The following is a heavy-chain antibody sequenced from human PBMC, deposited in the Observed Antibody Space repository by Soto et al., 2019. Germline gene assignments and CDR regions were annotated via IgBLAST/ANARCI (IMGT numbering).Heavy chain of an antibody. Sequence: LETLSFACTVSRGSISRGTNYWAWIRQPPGKGMEWIANIYYSGSTFYNPSLKSLVTIYLDTPKNQFSLKLRSVTAADTAVYYCARHEAGWDVDSGGRGTMVTVSA. CDR2: IYYSGST. CDR1: RGSISRGTNY. J-gene: IGHJ4*02. D-gene: IGHD1-26*01. V-gene: IGHV4-39*01. CDR3: ARHEAGWDVDS.